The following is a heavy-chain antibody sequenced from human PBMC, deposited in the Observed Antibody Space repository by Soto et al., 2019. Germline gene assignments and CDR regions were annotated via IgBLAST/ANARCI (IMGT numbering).Heavy chain of an antibody. CDR1: GYAFTTYG. CDR2: LSAHNGNT. D-gene: IGHD1-1*01. J-gene: IGHJ4*02. CDR3: ARGRYGDY. V-gene: IGHV1-18*01. Sequence: QIHLAQSGAEAKKPGASVKVSCQGSGYAFTTYGITWVRQAPGQGLEWMGWLSAHNGNTNYAQKLQGRVTVTGDTPTSTAYMELRSLRYDDTAVYYCARGRYGDYWGQGALVTVSS.